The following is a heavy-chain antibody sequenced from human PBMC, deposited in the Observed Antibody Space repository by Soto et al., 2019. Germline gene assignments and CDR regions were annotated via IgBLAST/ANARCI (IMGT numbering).Heavy chain of an antibody. CDR2: IYHSGST. D-gene: IGHD1-26*01. CDR1: GGSISSSYW. Sequence: SETLSLTCAVSGGSISSSYWWSWVRQPPGKGLEWIGEIYHSGSTNYNPSLKSRVTISVDKSKNQFSLKLSSVTAADTAVYYCARVSGSYYYGMDVWGHGTTVTVSS. J-gene: IGHJ6*02. CDR3: ARVSGSYYYGMDV. V-gene: IGHV4-4*02.